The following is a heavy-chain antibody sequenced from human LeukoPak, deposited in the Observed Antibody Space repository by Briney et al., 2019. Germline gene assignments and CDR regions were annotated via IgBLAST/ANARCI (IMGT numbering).Heavy chain of an antibody. J-gene: IGHJ4*02. CDR2: ISGSGGTT. V-gene: IGHV3-23*01. Sequence: GGSLRLSCAASGFTLSRYAMSWGRQAPGKGLEWVSDISGSGGTTYYADSVKGRFTISRDNSRNTLYLQMNSLRADDTAVYYCARDSYGPFDYWGQGTLVTVSS. CDR1: GFTLSRYA. D-gene: IGHD5-18*01. CDR3: ARDSYGPFDY.